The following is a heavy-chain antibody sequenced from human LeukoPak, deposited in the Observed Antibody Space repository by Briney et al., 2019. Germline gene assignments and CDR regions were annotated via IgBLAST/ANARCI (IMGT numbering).Heavy chain of an antibody. Sequence: ASLKVSCKASGYTVTGYYMHCVRQAPGQGLEWMGWINPNSGGTNYAQKFQGRVTMPRDTSISTAYMELSRLRSDAPAGHYCARGSNWNYVSPSLWGFDPWGQGTLVTVSS. J-gene: IGHJ5*02. CDR3: ARGSNWNYVSPSLWGFDP. D-gene: IGHD1-7*01. V-gene: IGHV1-2*02. CDR1: GYTVTGYY. CDR2: INPNSGGT.